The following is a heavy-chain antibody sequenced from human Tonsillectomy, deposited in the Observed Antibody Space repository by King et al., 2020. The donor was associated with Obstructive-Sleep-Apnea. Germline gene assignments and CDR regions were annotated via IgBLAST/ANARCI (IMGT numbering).Heavy chain of an antibody. D-gene: IGHD5-24*01. Sequence: VQLVESGGGLVQPGGSLRLSCAASGFHVSSSYMNWVRQAPGEGLELGSVIFSGGNTYCADSGKGRFTISRDNSKNTLYLQMNSLRAEDTAVYYCARGVGWLQTYYFDYWGQGTLVTVSS. CDR1: GFHVSSSY. J-gene: IGHJ4*02. CDR3: ARGVGWLQTYYFDY. CDR2: IFSGGNT. V-gene: IGHV3-66*01.